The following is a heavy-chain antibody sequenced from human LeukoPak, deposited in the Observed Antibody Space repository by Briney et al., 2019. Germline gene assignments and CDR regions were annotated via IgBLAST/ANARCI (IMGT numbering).Heavy chain of an antibody. V-gene: IGHV3-21*01. J-gene: IGHJ2*01. CDR1: GFTFSSYS. Sequence: GGSLRLSCAASGFTFSSYSMNWVRQAPGKGLEWVSSISSSSSYIYYADSVKGRFTISRDNAKNSLYLQMNSLRAEDTAVYYCVTNADGYSSSWYAFPIPNWYFDLWGRGTLVTVSS. CDR3: VTNADGYSSSWYAFPIPNWYFDL. CDR2: ISSSSSYI. D-gene: IGHD6-13*01.